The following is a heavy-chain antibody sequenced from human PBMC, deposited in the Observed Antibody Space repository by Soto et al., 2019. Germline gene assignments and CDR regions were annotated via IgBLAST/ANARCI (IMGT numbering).Heavy chain of an antibody. CDR2: INQDGSET. CDR1: GFIFSAHW. J-gene: IGHJ4*02. V-gene: IGHV3-7*01. D-gene: IGHD2-8*02. Sequence: EVQLVESGGGLVQPGGSLRLSCGTSGFIFSAHWMAWVRQAPGKGLEWVANINQDGSETNFVDYVKGRFTISRDNARNSVYLQMNRLRAEDTAVYYCARALVNGGDYWGQGTLVTVSS. CDR3: ARALVNGGDY.